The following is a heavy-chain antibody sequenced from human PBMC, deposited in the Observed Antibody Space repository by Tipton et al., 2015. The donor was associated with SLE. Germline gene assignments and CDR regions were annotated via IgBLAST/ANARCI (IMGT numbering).Heavy chain of an antibody. CDR3: AREGDSSANFYYYGVNV. J-gene: IGHJ6*02. CDR2: IYYSGSTD. Sequence: LRLSCTVSGDSISNVGYCWSWIRQHPGKGLEWIGCIYYSGSTDYYDPSLESRVSISIDTSKNEFSLKLSSVTAADTAVYYCAREGDSSANFYYYGVNVWGQGTTVTVSS. CDR1: GDSISNVGYC. V-gene: IGHV4-31*03. D-gene: IGHD2-21*01.